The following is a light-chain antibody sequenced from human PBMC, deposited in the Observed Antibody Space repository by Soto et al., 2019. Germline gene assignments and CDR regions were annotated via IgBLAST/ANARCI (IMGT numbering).Light chain of an antibody. Sequence: EIVLTQSPGTLSLSPGDRATLSCRASQPVGSSLAWYQQKPGQAPRLLINDSSNRATGIPARFSGSGSGTDFTLTISSLEPEDFAVYYCQQRSNWPLWTFGQGTKVDIK. CDR2: DSS. V-gene: IGKV3-11*01. CDR1: QPVGSS. CDR3: QQRSNWPLWT. J-gene: IGKJ1*01.